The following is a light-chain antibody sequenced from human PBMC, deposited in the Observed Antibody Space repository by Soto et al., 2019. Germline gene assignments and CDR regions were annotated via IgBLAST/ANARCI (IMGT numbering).Light chain of an antibody. Sequence: DIQMTQSPSTVSASVGDRVTITCRASQSISSWLAWYQQKPGKAPKLLIYKASSLESGVPSRFSGSGSGTEFTLTISSLQPDDFATYYCQQYNSYLFTFGPGTKVDIK. J-gene: IGKJ3*01. CDR3: QQYNSYLFT. CDR1: QSISSW. V-gene: IGKV1-5*03. CDR2: KAS.